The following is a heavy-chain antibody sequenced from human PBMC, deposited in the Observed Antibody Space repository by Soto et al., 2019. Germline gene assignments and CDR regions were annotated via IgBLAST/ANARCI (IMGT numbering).Heavy chain of an antibody. CDR3: ASAVDTAMVSRYYYGMDV. CDR1: GYTFTSYY. D-gene: IGHD5-18*01. J-gene: IGHJ6*02. Sequence: ASVKVSCKASGYTFTSYYMHWVRQAPGQGREWMGIINPSGGSTSYAQKFQGRVTMTRDTSTSTVYMELSSLRSEDTAVYYCASAVDTAMVSRYYYGMDVWGQGTTVTVSS. CDR2: INPSGGST. V-gene: IGHV1-46*01.